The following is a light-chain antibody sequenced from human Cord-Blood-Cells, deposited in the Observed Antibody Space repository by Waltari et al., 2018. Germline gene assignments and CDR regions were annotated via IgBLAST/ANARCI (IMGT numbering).Light chain of an antibody. V-gene: IGKV3-11*01. CDR1: QSVSSY. Sequence: EIVLTQSPATLSLSPGERATLSCRASQSVSSYLAWYQQKPGQAPRLLIYDASNRATCIPARFSGSWSGTDFTLTISSLEPEDFAVYYCQQRTSFGGGTKVEIK. CDR2: DAS. CDR3: QQRTS. J-gene: IGKJ4*01.